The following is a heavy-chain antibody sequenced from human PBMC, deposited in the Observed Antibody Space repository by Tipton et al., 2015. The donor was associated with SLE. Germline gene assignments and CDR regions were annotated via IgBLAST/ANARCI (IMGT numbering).Heavy chain of an antibody. CDR1: GGSFSGYY. CDR2: INHSGST. D-gene: IGHD3-22*01. J-gene: IGHJ6*03. CDR3: ASGDSSGYYFTGYYMDV. V-gene: IGHV4-34*01. Sequence: TLSLTCAVYGGSFSGYYWSWIRQPPGKGLEWIGEINHSGSTNYNPSLKSRVTISVDTSKNQFSLKLGSVTAADTAVYYCASGDSSGYYFTGYYMDVWGKGSTVTVSS.